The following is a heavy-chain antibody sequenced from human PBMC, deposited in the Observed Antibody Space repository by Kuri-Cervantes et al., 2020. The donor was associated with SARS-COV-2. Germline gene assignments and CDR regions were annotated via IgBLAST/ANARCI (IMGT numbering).Heavy chain of an antibody. CDR1: GFTFSDHY. Sequence: GGSLRLSCAASGFTFSDHYMGWVRQAPGKGLEWVGRTRNKANSYNTEYAASGKGRITISKDDSKQSLYLKMNSLKTKDMAVYYCARVESSVYYGHDHWGQGTLVTVSS. J-gene: IGHJ4*02. D-gene: IGHD3-22*01. CDR2: TRNKANSYNT. V-gene: IGHV3-72*01. CDR3: ARVESSVYYGHDH.